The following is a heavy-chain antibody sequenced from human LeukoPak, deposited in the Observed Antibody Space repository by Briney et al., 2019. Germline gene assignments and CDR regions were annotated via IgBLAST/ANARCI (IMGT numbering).Heavy chain of an antibody. CDR2: IKQDGSEK. CDR1: GFIFRNYW. Sequence: PGGSLRLSCAASGFIFRNYWMTWVSQAPGKGLEWVANIKQDGSEKYYVDSVKGRFTISRDNAKNSLYLQMNTLRADDTAVYYCARDDNYGSDYWGQETLVTVSS. V-gene: IGHV3-7*04. J-gene: IGHJ4*02. D-gene: IGHD3-10*01. CDR3: ARDDNYGSDY.